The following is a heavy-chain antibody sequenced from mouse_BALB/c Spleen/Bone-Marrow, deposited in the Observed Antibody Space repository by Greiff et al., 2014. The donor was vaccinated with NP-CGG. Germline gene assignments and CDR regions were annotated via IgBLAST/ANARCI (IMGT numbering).Heavy chain of an antibody. V-gene: IGHV3-8*02. CDR2: ITYSANT. J-gene: IGHJ2*01. D-gene: IGHD4-1*01. Sequence: VQLQQSGPSLVKPSQTLSLTCSVTGDSITRGYWNWIRKFPGNKLEYMGYITYSANTYYNPSLKSRLSITRDTSKSQYYLQLNSVTTEDTATYYCATGYYFDYWGQGTTLTVSS. CDR1: GDSITRGY. CDR3: ATGYYFDY.